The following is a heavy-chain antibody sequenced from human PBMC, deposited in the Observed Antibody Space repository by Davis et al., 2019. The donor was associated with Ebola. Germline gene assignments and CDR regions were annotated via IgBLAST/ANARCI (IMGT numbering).Heavy chain of an antibody. J-gene: IGHJ4*02. D-gene: IGHD6-19*01. CDR1: GGTFSSYA. Sequence: SVKVSCRASGGTFSSYAISWVRQAPGQGLEWMGGIIPIFGTANYAQKFQGRVTITADESTSTAYMELSSLRSEDTAVYYCASRVSVAGTDYWGQGTLVTVSS. CDR3: ASRVSVAGTDY. V-gene: IGHV1-69*13. CDR2: IIPIFGTA.